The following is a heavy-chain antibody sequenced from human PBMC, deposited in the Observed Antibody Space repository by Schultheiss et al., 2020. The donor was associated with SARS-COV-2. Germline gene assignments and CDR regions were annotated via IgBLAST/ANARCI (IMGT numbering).Heavy chain of an antibody. D-gene: IGHD4-23*01. J-gene: IGHJ3*02. CDR1: GYSISSGYY. V-gene: IGHV4-38-2*01. CDR2: INHSGST. CDR3: ARGETVAPRAFDI. Sequence: SETLSLTCAVSGYSISSGYYWGWIRQPPGKGLEWIGEINHSGSTNYNPSLKSRVTISVDTSKNQFSLKLSSVTAADTAVYYCARGETVAPRAFDIWGQGTMVTVSS.